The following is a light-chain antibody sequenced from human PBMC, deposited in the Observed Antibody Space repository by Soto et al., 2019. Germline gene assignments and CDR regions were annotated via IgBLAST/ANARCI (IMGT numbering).Light chain of an antibody. V-gene: IGKV3-20*01. CDR1: QSVDSRF. CDR2: HTS. CDR3: QRYDGSPFYT. J-gene: IGKJ2*01. Sequence: EIVLTQSPGTLSLSPGDRATLSCRAVQSVDSRFLAWYQQKPGQAPRLLIYHTSTRATGIPDRFSGSASGTDFTLTIARLEPEDFAVYYCQRYDGSPFYTFGQGTKVEIK.